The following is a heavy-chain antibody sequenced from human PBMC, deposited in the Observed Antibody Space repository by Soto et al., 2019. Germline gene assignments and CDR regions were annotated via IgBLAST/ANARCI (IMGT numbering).Heavy chain of an antibody. V-gene: IGHV1-18*04. CDR3: ARGQASGWPGGEYFQH. J-gene: IGHJ1*01. Sequence: GASVKVSCKASGYTFTSYGISWVRQAPGQGLEWMGWISAYNGSTSYAQKFQGRVTMTRDTSTSTVYMELSSLRSEDTAVYYCARGQASGWPGGEYFQHWGQGTLVTVSS. D-gene: IGHD6-19*01. CDR1: GYTFTSYG. CDR2: ISAYNGST.